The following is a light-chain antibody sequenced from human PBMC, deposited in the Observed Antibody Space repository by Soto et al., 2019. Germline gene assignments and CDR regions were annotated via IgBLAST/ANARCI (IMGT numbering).Light chain of an antibody. Sequence: IQLTQSPSSLSASVGDRVTITCRASQGISSYLAWYQQKPGEAPKLLIYAASTLQSGVPSRFSGSGSGTDFTLTISSLQPEDFATYYCQHLDTYPITVGQGTRLEIK. V-gene: IGKV1-9*01. CDR3: QHLDTYPIT. J-gene: IGKJ5*01. CDR2: AAS. CDR1: QGISSY.